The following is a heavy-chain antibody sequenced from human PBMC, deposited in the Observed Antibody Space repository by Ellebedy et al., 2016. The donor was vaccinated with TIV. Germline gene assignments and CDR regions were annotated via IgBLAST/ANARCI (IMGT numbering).Heavy chain of an antibody. J-gene: IGHJ6*02. Sequence: SVKVSCXASGGTFSSYAISWVRQAPGQGLEWMGGIIPIFGTANYAQKFQGRVTITADKSTSTAYMELSSLKASDTAMYYCARLLPVREYYYYYGMDVWGQGTTVTVSS. CDR3: ARLLPVREYYYYYGMDV. CDR2: IIPIFGTA. CDR1: GGTFSSYA. V-gene: IGHV1-69*06. D-gene: IGHD3-10*01.